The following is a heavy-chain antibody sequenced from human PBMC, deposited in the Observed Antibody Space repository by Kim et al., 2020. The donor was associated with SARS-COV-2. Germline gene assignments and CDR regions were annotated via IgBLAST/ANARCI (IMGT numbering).Heavy chain of an antibody. D-gene: IGHD3-3*01. Sequence: ASVKVSCKASGYTFTSYAMNWVRQAPGQGLEWMGWINTNTGNPTYAQGFTGRFVFSLDTSVSTAYLQISSLKAEDTAVYYCARVRTNSALFLEWISREYYYYGMDVWGQGTTVTVSS. CDR2: INTNTGNP. CDR1: GYTFTSYA. V-gene: IGHV7-4-1*02. J-gene: IGHJ6*02. CDR3: ARVRTNSALFLEWISREYYYYGMDV.